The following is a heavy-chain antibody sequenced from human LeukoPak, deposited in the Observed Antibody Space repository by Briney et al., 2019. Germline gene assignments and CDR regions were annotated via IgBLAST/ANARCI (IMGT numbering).Heavy chain of an antibody. D-gene: IGHD3-22*01. J-gene: IGHJ4*02. CDR2: IYTSGST. CDR3: AREGGTYYDSSGYYYVGSYFDY. CDR1: GGSISSGSYY. V-gene: IGHV4-61*02. Sequence: SQTLSLTCTVSGGSISSGSYYWSWIRRPAGKGLEWIGRIYTSGSTNYNPSLKSRVTISVDTSKNQFSLKLSSVTAADTAVYYCAREGGTYYDSSGYYYVGSYFDYWGQGTLVTVSS.